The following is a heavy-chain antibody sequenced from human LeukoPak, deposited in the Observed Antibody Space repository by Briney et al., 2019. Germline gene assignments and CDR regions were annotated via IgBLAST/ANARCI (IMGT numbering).Heavy chain of an antibody. J-gene: IGHJ3*02. D-gene: IGHD5-18*01. CDR3: ARDRGGYRTNAFDI. CDR1: GYTFTSYA. Sequence: SVKVSCKAAGYTFTSYAMHWVRQAPGQGLEWMGGIIPIFGTANYAQKFQGRVTVTADKSTSTAYMELSSLRSEDTAVYYCARDRGGYRTNAFDIWGQGTMVTVSS. V-gene: IGHV1-69*06. CDR2: IIPIFGTA.